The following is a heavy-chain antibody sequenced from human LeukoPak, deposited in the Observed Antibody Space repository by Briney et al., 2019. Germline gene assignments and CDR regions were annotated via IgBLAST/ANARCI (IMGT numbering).Heavy chain of an antibody. Sequence: GGSLRLSCAASEFTFSKFGMHWVRQAPGQGLEWVAFILYDGSNKYYADSVKGRFTISRDNSKNTLSLQMNTLRAEDTALYYCTKDLRYYYTDNHSTMDEHDYWGQGTLVTVSS. J-gene: IGHJ4*02. V-gene: IGHV3-30*02. CDR2: ILYDGSNK. CDR1: EFTFSKFG. CDR3: TKDLRYYYTDNHSTMDEHDY. D-gene: IGHD2/OR15-2a*01.